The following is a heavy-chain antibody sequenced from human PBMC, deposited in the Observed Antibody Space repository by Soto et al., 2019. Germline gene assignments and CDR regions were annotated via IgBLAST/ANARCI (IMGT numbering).Heavy chain of an antibody. Sequence: SETLSLTCTVSGGSISSSSYYWGWIRQPPGKGLEWIGSIYYSGSTYYNPSLKSRVTISVDTSKNQFSLKLSSVTAADTAVYYCARETQLLGYCSSTSCLYYYYYYMDVWGKGTTVTVSS. CDR1: GGSISSSSYY. D-gene: IGHD2-2*01. CDR3: ARETQLLGYCSSTSCLYYYYYYMDV. CDR2: IYYSGST. J-gene: IGHJ6*03. V-gene: IGHV4-39*02.